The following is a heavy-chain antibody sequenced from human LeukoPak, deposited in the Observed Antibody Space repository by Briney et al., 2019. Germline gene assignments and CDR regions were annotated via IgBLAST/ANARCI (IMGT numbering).Heavy chain of an antibody. V-gene: IGHV3-7*04. CDR3: ARDKWIGNY. Sequence: GGSLRLSCVGSGVTFSGYWMRWVRQAPGKGLEWVANIKQDGSESYYVDSVKGRFTISRDNAKNSLYLQMNSLRAEDTAVYYCARDKWIGNYWGQGTLVTVSS. CDR1: GVTFSGYW. CDR2: IKQDGSES. J-gene: IGHJ4*02. D-gene: IGHD5-12*01.